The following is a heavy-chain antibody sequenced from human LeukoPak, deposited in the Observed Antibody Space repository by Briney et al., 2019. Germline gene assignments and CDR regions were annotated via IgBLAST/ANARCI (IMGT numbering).Heavy chain of an antibody. V-gene: IGHV3-7*01. D-gene: IGHD3-22*01. J-gene: IGHJ4*02. CDR1: GFTFSTYW. CDR2: IKEDGSEK. Sequence: QPGGSLRLSCAASGFTFSTYWMSWVRQAPGKGLEWVANIKEDGSEKYYGDSVKGRFTISRDNAKNSLYLQMNSLRAGDTAVYYCARDSSGYQWGQGTLVTVSS. CDR3: ARDSSGYQ.